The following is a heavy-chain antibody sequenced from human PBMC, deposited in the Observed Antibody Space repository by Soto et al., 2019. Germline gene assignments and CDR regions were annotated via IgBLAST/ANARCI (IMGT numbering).Heavy chain of an antibody. D-gene: IGHD1-1*01. J-gene: IGHJ6*02. CDR2: INPNSGGT. V-gene: IGHV1-2*02. CDR3: ARDRGTGTTSYYYGMDV. CDR1: GYTFTGYY. Sequence: EASVKVSCKASGYTFTGYYMHWVRQAPGQGLEWMGWINPNSGGTNYAQKFQGRVTMTRDTSISTAYMELSRLRSDDTAVYYCARDRGTGTTSYYYGMDVWGQGTTVTVSS.